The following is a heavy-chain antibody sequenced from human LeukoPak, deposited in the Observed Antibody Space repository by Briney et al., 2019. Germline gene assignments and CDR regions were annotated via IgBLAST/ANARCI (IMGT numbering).Heavy chain of an antibody. V-gene: IGHV3-49*04. Sequence: PGRSLRLSCTASGFTFGDYAMSWVRQAPGKGLKWVGFIRSKAYGGTTEYAASVKGRFTISRDASKSIAYLQMNSLKTEDTAVYYCTRGSYDILTGYVYDYWGQGTLVTVSS. CDR3: TRGSYDILTGYVYDY. CDR2: IRSKAYGGTT. CDR1: GFTFGDYA. D-gene: IGHD3-9*01. J-gene: IGHJ4*02.